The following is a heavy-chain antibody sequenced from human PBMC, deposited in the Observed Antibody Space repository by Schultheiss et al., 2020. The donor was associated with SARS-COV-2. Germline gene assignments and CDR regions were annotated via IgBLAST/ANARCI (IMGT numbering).Heavy chain of an antibody. V-gene: IGHV3-30*04. D-gene: IGHD3-10*01. J-gene: IGHJ4*02. Sequence: GGSLRLSCAASGFTFSSYAMHWVRQAPGKGLEWVAVISYDGSNKYYADSVKGRFTISRDNSKSTLYLQMNSLRAEDTAVYYCAREPGWGRITYFDYWGQGTLVTVSS. CDR2: ISYDGSNK. CDR1: GFTFSSYA. CDR3: AREPGWGRITYFDY.